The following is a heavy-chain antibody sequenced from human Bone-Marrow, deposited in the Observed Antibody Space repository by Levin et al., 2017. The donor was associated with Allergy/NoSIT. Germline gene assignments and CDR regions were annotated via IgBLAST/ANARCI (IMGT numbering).Heavy chain of an antibody. Sequence: GSLRLSCAVYGGSFSGYYWSWIRQPPGKGLEWIGEINHSGSTNYNPSLKSRVTISVDTSKNQFSLKLSSVTAADTAVYYCARVSSSWYYYYGMDVWGQGTTVTVSS. V-gene: IGHV4-34*01. CDR1: GGSFSGYY. CDR2: INHSGST. CDR3: ARVSSSWYYYYGMDV. J-gene: IGHJ6*02. D-gene: IGHD6-13*01.